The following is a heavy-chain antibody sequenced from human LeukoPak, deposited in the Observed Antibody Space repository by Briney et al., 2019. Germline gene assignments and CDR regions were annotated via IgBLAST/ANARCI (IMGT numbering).Heavy chain of an antibody. D-gene: IGHD3-10*01. CDR3: ARGGAYYGSGSYFAFDI. J-gene: IGHJ3*02. CDR1: GFTFSGYG. Sequence: GRSLRLSCAASGFTFSGYGMHWVRQAPGKGLEWVAVIWYDGSNKYYADSVKGRFTISRDNSKNTLYLQMNSLRAEDTAVYYCARGGAYYGSGSYFAFDIWGQGTMVTVPS. V-gene: IGHV3-33*01. CDR2: IWYDGSNK.